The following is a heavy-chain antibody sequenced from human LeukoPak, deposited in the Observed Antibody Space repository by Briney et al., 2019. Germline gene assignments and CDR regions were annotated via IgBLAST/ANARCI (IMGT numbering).Heavy chain of an antibody. D-gene: IGHD6-13*01. CDR2: IYYSGST. Sequence: TSETLSLTCTVSGGSISSSSYYWGWIRQPPGKGLEWIGSIYYSGSTYYNPSLKSRVTISVDTSKNQFSLKLSSVTVADTAVYYCARPNSSSWYNPYDCWGQGTLVTGSS. V-gene: IGHV4-39*01. CDR3: ARPNSSSWYNPYDC. J-gene: IGHJ4*02. CDR1: GGSISSSSYY.